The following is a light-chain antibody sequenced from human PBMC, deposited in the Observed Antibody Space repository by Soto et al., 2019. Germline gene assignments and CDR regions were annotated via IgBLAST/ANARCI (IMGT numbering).Light chain of an antibody. CDR1: QSIGSW. CDR3: QQYNSYSPLT. Sequence: DIQMTQSPSTLSASVGDRVTITCRASQSIGSWLDWYQQKPGKAPKLLIYKASSLESGVPSRFSGSGSGTEFTLTISSLQPDDFATYYCQQYNSYSPLTFGGGTKVEIK. J-gene: IGKJ4*01. V-gene: IGKV1-5*03. CDR2: KAS.